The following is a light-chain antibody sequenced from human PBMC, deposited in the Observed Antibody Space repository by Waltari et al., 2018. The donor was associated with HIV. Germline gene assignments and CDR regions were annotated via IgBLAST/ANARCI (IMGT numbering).Light chain of an antibody. J-gene: IGLJ3*02. Sequence: QAVVTQEPSFSVPHGETVTPTCGLNSASVSTTHDASWYQQTPGQSPRTLIYNTYTRSSGVPDRYSGSMLGNRAALTITGAQADDESDYYCLLYMGSGVWVFGGGTKLTVL. V-gene: IGLV8-61*01. CDR2: NTY. CDR1: SASVSTTHD. CDR3: LLYMGSGVWV.